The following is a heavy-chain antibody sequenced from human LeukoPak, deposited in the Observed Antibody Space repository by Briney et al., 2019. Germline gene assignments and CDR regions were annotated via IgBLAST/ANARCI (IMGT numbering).Heavy chain of an antibody. V-gene: IGHV3-33*01. J-gene: IGHJ6*02. D-gene: IGHD2-15*01. CDR2: IWYDGSNK. Sequence: GGSLRLSCAASGFTFSSYGMHWVRQAPGKGLEWVAVIWYDGSNKYYADSVKGRFTISRDDSKNTLYLQMNSLRAEDTAVYYCARDLGYCSGGSCYYYYYGMDVWGQGTTVTVSS. CDR3: ARDLGYCSGGSCYYYYYGMDV. CDR1: GFTFSSYG.